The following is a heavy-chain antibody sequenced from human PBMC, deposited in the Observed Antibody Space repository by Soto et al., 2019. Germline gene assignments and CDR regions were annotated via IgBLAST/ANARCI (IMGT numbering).Heavy chain of an antibody. Sequence: ASLKVSCKASGYTFSNYHMHWVRQAPGQGLERLGGIHPNGDTTYYAPKFLGILTVTRDTATSTVYMELSSLRSVDTALYSCAREGATAAKMFDYWGQRTLVTVSS. CDR3: AREGATAAKMFDY. CDR1: GYTFSNYH. CDR2: IHPNGDTT. V-gene: IGHV1-46*01. D-gene: IGHD2-2*01. J-gene: IGHJ4*02.